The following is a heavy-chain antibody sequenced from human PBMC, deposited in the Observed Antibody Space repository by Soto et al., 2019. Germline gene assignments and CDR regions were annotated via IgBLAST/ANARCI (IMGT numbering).Heavy chain of an antibody. Sequence: SVKVSCKASGFTFTSSAVQWVRQARGQRLEWVGWIVVGSGNTNYEQKFQERVTITRDMSTSTAYMELSSLRSEDTAVYYCAARRLDTAMAFPDYWGQGTLVTVSS. CDR2: IVVGSGNT. CDR3: AARRLDTAMAFPDY. D-gene: IGHD5-18*01. CDR1: GFTFTSSA. V-gene: IGHV1-58*01. J-gene: IGHJ4*02.